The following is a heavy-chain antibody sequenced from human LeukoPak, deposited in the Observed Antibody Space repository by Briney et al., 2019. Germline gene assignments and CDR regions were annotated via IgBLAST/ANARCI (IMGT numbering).Heavy chain of an antibody. CDR3: ARLTGYSSESWFDP. Sequence: GGSLRLSCAASGFTFRSYGMHWVRQAPGKGLEWVAFIRYDGNNKYYADSVKGRFTISRDNSKNTLYLQMNSLRAEDTAVYYCARLTGYSSESWFDPWGQGTLVTVSS. V-gene: IGHV3-30*02. D-gene: IGHD3-9*01. CDR1: GFTFRSYG. CDR2: IRYDGNNK. J-gene: IGHJ5*02.